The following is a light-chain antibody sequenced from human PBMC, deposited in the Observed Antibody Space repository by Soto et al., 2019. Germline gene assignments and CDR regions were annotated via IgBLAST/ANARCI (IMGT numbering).Light chain of an antibody. CDR3: QQSFVTPRT. V-gene: IGKV1-5*01. Sequence: DIQMTQSPSTLSASVGDRVTITCRASQSIGSWLAWYQQKPGKAPKLLIYDSSSLESGVPSRFSGSGSGTECTLTISSLQPDDFATYYCQQSFVTPRTFGQGTKVDI. J-gene: IGKJ1*01. CDR2: DSS. CDR1: QSIGSW.